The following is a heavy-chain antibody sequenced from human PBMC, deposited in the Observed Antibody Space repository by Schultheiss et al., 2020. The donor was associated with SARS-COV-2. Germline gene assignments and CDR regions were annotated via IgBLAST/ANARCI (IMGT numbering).Heavy chain of an antibody. D-gene: IGHD5-18*01. J-gene: IGHJ6*02. CDR3: ARGNHGGYSYGKKRNYYYGMDV. CDR1: GGSFSGYY. CDR2: INHSGRT. V-gene: IGHV4-34*01. Sequence: SETLSLTCAVYGGSFSGYYWSWIRQPPGKGLEWIGEINHSGRTNYNPSLKSRVTISVDTSKNQFSLKLSSVTAADTAVYYCARGNHGGYSYGKKRNYYYGMDVWGQGTTVTVSS.